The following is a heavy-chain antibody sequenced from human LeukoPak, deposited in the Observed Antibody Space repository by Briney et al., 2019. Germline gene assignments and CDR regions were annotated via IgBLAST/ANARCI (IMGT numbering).Heavy chain of an antibody. CDR3: ARYLSPLVPAATHAFDI. V-gene: IGHV4-4*07. CDR2: VYTSGST. J-gene: IGHJ3*02. Sequence: SETLSLTCTVSGGSISNYYWSWIRQPAGKGLEWIGHVYTSGSTNYNPSLKSRVTISVDTSKNQFSLKLSSVTAADTAVYYCARYLSPLVPAATHAFDIWGQGTMVTVSS. CDR1: GGSISNYY. D-gene: IGHD2-2*01.